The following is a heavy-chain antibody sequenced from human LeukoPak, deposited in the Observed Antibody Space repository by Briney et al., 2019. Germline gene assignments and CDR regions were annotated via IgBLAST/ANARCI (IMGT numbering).Heavy chain of an antibody. Sequence: ASVKVSCKASGYTFTGYYMHWVRQAPGQGLEWMGWISAYNGNTNYAQKLQGRVTMTTDTSTSTAYMELRSLRSDDTAVYYCARYSYQDIDYWGQGTLVTVSS. J-gene: IGHJ4*02. CDR2: ISAYNGNT. CDR3: ARYSYQDIDY. D-gene: IGHD2-2*01. CDR1: GYTFTGYY. V-gene: IGHV1-18*04.